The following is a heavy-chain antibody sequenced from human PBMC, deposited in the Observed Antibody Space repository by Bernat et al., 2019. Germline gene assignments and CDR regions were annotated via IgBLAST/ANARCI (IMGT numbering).Heavy chain of an antibody. CDR1: GFTFSNYG. Sequence: QVQLVESGGGVVQPGTSLRLSCVASGFTFSNYGMHWVRQAPGKGLEWVAVIWYDSSNSYYADCVRGRFTISKDNAKNTLFLQMNSLRTEDTGVYYCAREGWSAMAAAGTGADYWGQGTLVSVSS. D-gene: IGHD6-25*01. J-gene: IGHJ4*02. CDR3: AREGWSAMAAAGTGADY. CDR2: IWYDSSNS. V-gene: IGHV3-33*01.